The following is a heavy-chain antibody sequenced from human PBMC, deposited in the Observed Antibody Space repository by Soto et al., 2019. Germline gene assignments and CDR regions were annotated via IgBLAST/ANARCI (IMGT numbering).Heavy chain of an antibody. V-gene: IGHV1-3*01. D-gene: IGHD3-10*02. CDR3: ARNVRGVSAIGYFDY. CDR2: INAGNGNT. J-gene: IGHJ4*02. CDR1: GYTFTSYA. Sequence: GASVKVSCKASGYTFTSYAMHWVRQAPGQRLEWMGWINAGNGNTKYSQKFQGRVTITRDTSASTAYMELSSLRSEDTAVYYCARNVRGVSAIGYFDYWGQGTLVTVSS.